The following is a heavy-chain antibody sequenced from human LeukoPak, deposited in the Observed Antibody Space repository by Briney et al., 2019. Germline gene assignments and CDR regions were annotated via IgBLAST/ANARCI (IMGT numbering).Heavy chain of an antibody. V-gene: IGHV3-30*02. Sequence: GGSLRLSRAASRFTFSSYGVHWVRQAPGKGLEWVAFIRYDGSNKYYADSVKGRFTISRDNSKNTLYLQMNSLRAEDTAVYYCARDHRAVAYYYYYYYMDVWGKGTTVTVSS. J-gene: IGHJ6*03. CDR2: IRYDGSNK. CDR1: RFTFSSYG. D-gene: IGHD4-23*01. CDR3: ARDHRAVAYYYYYYYMDV.